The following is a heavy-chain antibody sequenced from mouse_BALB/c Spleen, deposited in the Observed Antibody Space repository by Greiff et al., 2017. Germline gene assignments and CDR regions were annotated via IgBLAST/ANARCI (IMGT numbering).Heavy chain of an antibody. CDR1: GFTFSSYG. V-gene: IGHV5-6-3*01. D-gene: IGHD2-2*01. CDR2: INSNGGST. Sequence: EVQLQESGGGLVQPGGSLKLSCAASGFTFSSYGMSWVRQTPDKRLELVATINSNGGSTYYPDSVKGRFTISRDNAKNTLYLQMSSLKSEDTAMYYCARGGYYDAMDYWGQGTSVTVSS. J-gene: IGHJ4*01. CDR3: ARGGYYDAMDY.